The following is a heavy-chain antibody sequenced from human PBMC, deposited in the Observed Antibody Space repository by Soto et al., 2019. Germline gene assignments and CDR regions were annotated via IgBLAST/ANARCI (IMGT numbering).Heavy chain of an antibody. V-gene: IGHV4-4*07. CDR2: IYTSGST. CDR3: ARDSGGEPLSYYYGMDV. CDR1: GGSISSYY. J-gene: IGHJ6*02. D-gene: IGHD3-10*01. Sequence: SETLSLTCTVSGGSISSYYWSWIRQPAGKGLEWIGRIYTSGSTNYNPSLKSRVTMSVDTSKNQFSLKLSSVTAADTAVYYCARDSGGEPLSYYYGMDVWGQGTTVTVSS.